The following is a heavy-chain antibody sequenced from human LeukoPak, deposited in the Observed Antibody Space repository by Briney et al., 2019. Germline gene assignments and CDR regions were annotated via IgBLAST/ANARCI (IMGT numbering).Heavy chain of an antibody. CDR1: GFTFSSYW. V-gene: IGHV3-7*03. CDR2: INHNGNVN. J-gene: IGHJ4*02. CDR3: AKDGLGYSYDY. D-gene: IGHD5-18*01. Sequence: GGSLRLSCAASGFTFSSYWMNWARQAPGKGLEWVASINHNGNVNYYVDSVKGRFTISRDNAKNSLYLQMNSLRTEDTALYYCAKDGLGYSYDYWGQGTLVTVSS.